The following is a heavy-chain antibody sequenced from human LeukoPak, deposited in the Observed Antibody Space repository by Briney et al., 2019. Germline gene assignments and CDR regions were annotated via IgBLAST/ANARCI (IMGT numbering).Heavy chain of an antibody. D-gene: IGHD3-10*01. J-gene: IGHJ4*02. CDR3: ARDFAREFTIDY. CDR2: ISSSSNII. CDR1: GFTFSDYN. Sequence: GGSLRLSCAASGFTFSDYNMNWVRQPPGKGLQWVSYISSSSNIIYYADSVKGRFTISRDNAKNSLFLQMSSLRAEDTAVYYCARDFAREFTIDYWGQGTLVTVSS. V-gene: IGHV3-48*01.